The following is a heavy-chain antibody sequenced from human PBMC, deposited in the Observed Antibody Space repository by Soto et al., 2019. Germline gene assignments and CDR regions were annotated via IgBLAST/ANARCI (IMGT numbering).Heavy chain of an antibody. J-gene: IGHJ6*02. CDR1: GFTFSSYG. D-gene: IGHD6-13*01. CDR2: ISYDGSNK. Sequence: LRLSCAASGFTFSSYGMHWVRQAPGKGLEWVAVISYDGSNKYYADSVMGRFTISRDNSKNTLYLQMNSLRAEDTAVYYCAKRVHSSSWTTRGFYYYYYGMDVWGQGTTVTVSS. V-gene: IGHV3-30*18. CDR3: AKRVHSSSWTTRGFYYYYYGMDV.